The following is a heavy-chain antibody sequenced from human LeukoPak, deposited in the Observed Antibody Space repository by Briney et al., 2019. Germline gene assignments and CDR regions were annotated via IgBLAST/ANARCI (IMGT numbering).Heavy chain of an antibody. CDR3: ARPTSTTSNDGFDI. CDR1: GFTFDDYA. CDR2: ISWNSGSR. J-gene: IGHJ3*02. D-gene: IGHD2-2*01. V-gene: IGHV3-9*01. Sequence: GGSLRLSCAASGFTFDDYAMHWVRQVPGKGLEWVSGISWNSGSRAYADSVKGRFTISRDNARNSLFLQMNSLRAEDTAIYYCARPTSTTSNDGFDIWGRGTMVTVSS.